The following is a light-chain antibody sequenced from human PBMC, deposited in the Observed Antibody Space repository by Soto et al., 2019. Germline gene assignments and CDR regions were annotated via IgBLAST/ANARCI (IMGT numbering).Light chain of an antibody. J-gene: IGLJ1*01. V-gene: IGLV2-14*01. CDR3: SSYTSSSIPYV. CDR2: AVS. Sequence: QSVLTQPASVSGSPGQSITISCTGTSSDVGAYKYVSWYQQHPGKAPKLMIYAVSNRPSGVSNRFSGSKSDNTASLTISGLQAEDEADYYCSSYTSSSIPYVFGTGTKVTVL. CDR1: SSDVGAYKY.